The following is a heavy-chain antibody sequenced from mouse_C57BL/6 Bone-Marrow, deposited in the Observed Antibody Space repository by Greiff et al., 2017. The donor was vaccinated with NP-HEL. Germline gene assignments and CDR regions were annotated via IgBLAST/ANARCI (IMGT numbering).Heavy chain of an antibody. CDR2: ISNGGGST. Sequence: EVQVVESGGGLVQPGGSLKLSCAASGFTFSDYYMYWVRQTPEKRLEWVAYISNGGGSTYYPDTVKGRFTISRDNAKNTLYLQLSRLKSEDTATYYCVREERGSITTVYYYAMGYWGQGTSVTVSS. D-gene: IGHD1-1*01. J-gene: IGHJ4*01. CDR1: GFTFSDYY. V-gene: IGHV5-12*01. CDR3: VREERGSITTVYYYAMGY.